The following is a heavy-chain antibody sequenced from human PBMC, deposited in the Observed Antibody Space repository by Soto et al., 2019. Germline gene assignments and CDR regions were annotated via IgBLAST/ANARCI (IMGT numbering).Heavy chain of an antibody. D-gene: IGHD6-19*01. CDR1: GFSLSTSGLG. J-gene: IGHJ4*02. CDR3: AHRPSGWYLFDY. CDR2: IYWNDDK. Sequence: QITLKESGPTLVRPTQTLTLTGTFSGFSLSTSGLGVGWIRQPPGKALEWLALIYWNDDKRYSPSLKARLTITKDTSKNQVVLTMTNMDPVDTATYYCAHRPSGWYLFDYWGQGTLVTVSS. V-gene: IGHV2-5*01.